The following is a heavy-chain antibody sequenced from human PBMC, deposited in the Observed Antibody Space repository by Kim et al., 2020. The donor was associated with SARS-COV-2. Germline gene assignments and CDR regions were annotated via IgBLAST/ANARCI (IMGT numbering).Heavy chain of an antibody. CDR3: AKDAFYYFDY. J-gene: IGHJ4*02. Sequence: KYYADSVKGRFTISRDNSKNTLYLQMNSLRAEDTAVYYCAKDAFYYFDYWGQGTLVTVSS. CDR2: K. V-gene: IGHV3-30*02.